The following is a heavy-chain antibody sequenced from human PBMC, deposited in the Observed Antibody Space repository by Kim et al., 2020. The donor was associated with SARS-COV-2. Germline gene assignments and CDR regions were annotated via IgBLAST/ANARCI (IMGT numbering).Heavy chain of an antibody. CDR3: ARVGGNVGYDFWSGYYYWYFDL. D-gene: IGHD3-3*01. CDR2: IIPIFGTA. Sequence: SVKVSCKASGGTFSSYAISWVRQAPGQGLEWMGGIIPIFGTANYAQKFQGRVTITADESTSTAYMELSSLRSEDTAVYYCARVGGNVGYDFWSGYYYWYFDLWGRGTLVTVSS. J-gene: IGHJ2*01. CDR1: GGTFSSYA. V-gene: IGHV1-69*13.